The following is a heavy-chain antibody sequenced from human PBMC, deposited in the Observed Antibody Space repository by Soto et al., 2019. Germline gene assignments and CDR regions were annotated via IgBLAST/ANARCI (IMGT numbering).Heavy chain of an antibody. V-gene: IGHV3-30*18. D-gene: IGHD1-26*01. Sequence: SGGSLRLSCAASGFTFSSYGMHWVRQAPGKGLEWVAVISYDGSNGYYADSVKGRITISRDNSKNTLYLQMNSLTAEDTAVYYCAKGDSERYYFDYWGKGSLVTVSS. CDR2: ISYDGSNG. CDR3: AKGDSERYYFDY. CDR1: GFTFSSYG. J-gene: IGHJ4*02.